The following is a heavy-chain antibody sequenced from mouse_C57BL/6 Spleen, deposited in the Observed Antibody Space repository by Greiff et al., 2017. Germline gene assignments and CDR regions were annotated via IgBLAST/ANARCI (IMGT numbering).Heavy chain of an antibody. V-gene: IGHV1-82*01. J-gene: IGHJ4*01. CDR3: ARGANWDDYYAMDY. Sequence: VQLQESGPELVKPGASVKISCKASGYAFSSSWMNWVKQRPGKGLEWIGRIYPGDGDTNYNGKFKGKATLTADKSSSTAYMQLSSLTSEDSAVYFCARGANWDDYYAMDYWGQGTSVTVSS. CDR2: IYPGDGDT. D-gene: IGHD4-1*01. CDR1: GYAFSSSW.